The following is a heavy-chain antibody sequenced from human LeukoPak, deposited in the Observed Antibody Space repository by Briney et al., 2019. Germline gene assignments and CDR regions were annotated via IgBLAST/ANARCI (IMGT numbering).Heavy chain of an antibody. CDR2: INHRGST. D-gene: IGHD4-17*01. CDR3: AREPRYGDYSFDY. J-gene: IGHJ4*02. Sequence: PSETLSLTCAVYGGSFSGYYWSWIRQPPGKGLEWIGEINHRGSTNYNPSLKSRVTISVDTSKNQFSLKLSSVTAADTAVYYCAREPRYGDYSFDYWGQGTLVTVSS. V-gene: IGHV4-34*01. CDR1: GGSFSGYY.